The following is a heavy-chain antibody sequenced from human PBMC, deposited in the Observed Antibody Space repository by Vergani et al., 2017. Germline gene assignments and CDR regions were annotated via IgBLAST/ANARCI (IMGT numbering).Heavy chain of an antibody. CDR2: IIPIFGTA. D-gene: IGHD1-26*01. V-gene: IGHV1-69*05. Sequence: QVQLVQSGAEVKKPGASVKVSCKASGGTFSSYAISWVRQAPGQGLEWMGGIIPIFGTANYAQKFQGRVTMTTDTSTSTAYMELRSLRSDDTAVYYCARGGAAEILSDYWGQGTLVTVSS. CDR3: ARGGAAEILSDY. J-gene: IGHJ4*02. CDR1: GGTFSSYA.